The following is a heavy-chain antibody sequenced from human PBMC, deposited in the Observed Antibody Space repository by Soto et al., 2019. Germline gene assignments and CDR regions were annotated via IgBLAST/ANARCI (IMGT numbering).Heavy chain of an antibody. Sequence: ASVKVSCKASGYTFTSYGISWVRQAPGQGLEWMGWISAYNGNTNYAQKLQGRVTMTTDTSTSTAYMELRSLRSDDTAVYYCARDHWNSGSYPSFVNYYYYGMDVWGQGTTVTV. V-gene: IGHV1-18*01. J-gene: IGHJ6*02. D-gene: IGHD1-26*01. CDR1: GYTFTSYG. CDR3: ARDHWNSGSYPSFVNYYYYGMDV. CDR2: ISAYNGNT.